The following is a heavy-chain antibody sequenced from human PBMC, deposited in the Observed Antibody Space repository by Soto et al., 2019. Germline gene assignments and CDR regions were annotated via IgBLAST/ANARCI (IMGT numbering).Heavy chain of an antibody. CDR3: ARLRNYYDSSGPGERYYYGMDV. CDR2: IDPSDSYT. J-gene: IGHJ6*02. D-gene: IGHD3-22*01. CDR1: GYSFTSYW. Sequence: GESLKISCKGSGYSFTSYWISWVRQMPGKGLEWMGRIDPSDSYTNYSPSFQGHVTISADKSISTAYLQWSSLKASDTAMYYCARLRNYYDSSGPGERYYYGMDVWGQGTTVTVSS. V-gene: IGHV5-10-1*01.